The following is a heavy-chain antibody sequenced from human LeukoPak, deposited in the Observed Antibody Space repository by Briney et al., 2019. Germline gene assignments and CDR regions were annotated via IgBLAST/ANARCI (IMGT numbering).Heavy chain of an antibody. CDR3: ARPPDSSDYGAAFDF. CDR1: GYSITSGYF. V-gene: IGHV4-38-2*01. Sequence: PSETLSLTCGVSGYSITSGYFWGWIRQPPGKGLEWIGSIYHSGTTYYNPSLTSRVTISVDTYKNQFSLTLSSVTAADTAVYYCARPPDSSDYGAAFDFWGQGTLVTVSS. CDR2: IYHSGTT. J-gene: IGHJ4*02. D-gene: IGHD4-17*01.